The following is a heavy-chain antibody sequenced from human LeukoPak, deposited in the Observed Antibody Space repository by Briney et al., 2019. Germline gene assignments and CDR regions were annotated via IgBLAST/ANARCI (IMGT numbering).Heavy chain of an antibody. Sequence: GASVKVSCKASGGTFSSYAISWVRQAPGQGLEWMGGIIPIFGAANYAQKFQGRVTITADESTSTAYMELSSLRSEDTAVYYCARSTGRGYNYGLDYWGQGTLVTVSS. D-gene: IGHD5-18*01. CDR2: IIPIFGAA. V-gene: IGHV1-69*13. CDR1: GGTFSSYA. J-gene: IGHJ4*02. CDR3: ARSTGRGYNYGLDY.